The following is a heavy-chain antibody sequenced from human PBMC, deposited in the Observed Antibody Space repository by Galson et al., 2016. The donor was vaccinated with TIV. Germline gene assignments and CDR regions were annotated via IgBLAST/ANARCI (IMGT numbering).Heavy chain of an antibody. Sequence: SLRLSCAASGFDFNALAMSWVRQVPGKGLQWVASISGSGGQTHYGDSVRGRFIISRDDSKNTVYLRMNNVRVDGTAVYYCAKSLFHTIDFGGLTVIFDHWGQGALVTVSS. CDR1: GFDFNALA. D-gene: IGHD5-24*01. V-gene: IGHV3-23*01. CDR3: AKSLFHTIDFGGLTVIFDH. J-gene: IGHJ4*02. CDR2: ISGSGGQT.